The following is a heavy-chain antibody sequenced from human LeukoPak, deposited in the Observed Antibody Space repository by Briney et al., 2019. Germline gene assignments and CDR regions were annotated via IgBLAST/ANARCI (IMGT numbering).Heavy chain of an antibody. CDR2: ISSSGSTI. D-gene: IGHD6-13*01. Sequence: GGSLRLSCAASGFTFSDYYMSWIRQAPGKGPEWVSYISSSGSTIYYADSVKGRFTISRDNAKNSLYLQMNSLRAEDTALYYCAKDLAAAVTGGFDYWGQGTLVTVSS. V-gene: IGHV3-11*01. J-gene: IGHJ4*02. CDR3: AKDLAAAVTGGFDY. CDR1: GFTFSDYY.